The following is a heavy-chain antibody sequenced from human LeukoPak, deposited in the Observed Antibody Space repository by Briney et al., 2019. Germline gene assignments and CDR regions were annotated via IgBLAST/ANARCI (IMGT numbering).Heavy chain of an antibody. D-gene: IGHD3-16*01. Sequence: ASVKVSCKASGGTLSSYAISWVRQAPGQGLEWMGRIIPILGIANYAQKFQGRVTITADKSTSTAYMELSSLRSEDTAVYYCAKGGDYYYYGMDVWGQGTTVTVSS. CDR1: GGTLSSYA. J-gene: IGHJ6*02. CDR3: AKGGDYYYYGMDV. V-gene: IGHV1-69*04. CDR2: IIPILGIA.